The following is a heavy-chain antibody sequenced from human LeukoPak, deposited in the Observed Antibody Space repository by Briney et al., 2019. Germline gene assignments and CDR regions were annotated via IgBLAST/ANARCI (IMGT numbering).Heavy chain of an antibody. Sequence: SVKVSCTASGGTFSSYAISWVRQAPGQGLEWMGRIIPILGIANYAQKFQGRVTITADKSTSTAYMELSSLRSEDTAVYYCARVRNARSPWVFVYWGQGTLVTVSS. D-gene: IGHD3-3*01. CDR2: IIPILGIA. CDR3: ARVRNARSPWVFVY. CDR1: GGTFSSYA. J-gene: IGHJ4*02. V-gene: IGHV1-69*04.